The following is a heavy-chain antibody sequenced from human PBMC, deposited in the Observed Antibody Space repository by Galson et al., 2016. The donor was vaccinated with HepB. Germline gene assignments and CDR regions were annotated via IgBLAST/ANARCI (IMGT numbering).Heavy chain of an antibody. D-gene: IGHD1-26*01. CDR3: AKGAAGGTYSALDY. CDR1: GFTFGSYA. CDR2: ISSSGGTT. V-gene: IGHV3-23*01. J-gene: IGHJ4*02. Sequence: SLRLSCAASGFTFGSYAMTWIRQAPGKGLEWVSSISSSGGTTYYTDSVKGRFTISRDGSDSTLYVHMNRLRVEDTAVYYCAKGAAGGTYSALDYWGRGVLVTVSP.